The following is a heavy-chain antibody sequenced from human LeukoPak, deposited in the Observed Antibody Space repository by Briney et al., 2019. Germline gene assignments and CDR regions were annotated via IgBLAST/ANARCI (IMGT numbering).Heavy chain of an antibody. V-gene: IGHV4-30-4*08. Sequence: SQTLSLTCTVSGGSISSGDYYWSWIRQPPGKGLEWIGYIYYSGSTYYNPSLKSRVTISVDTSKNQFSLKLSSVTAADTAVYYCASEVVPFGVVTDWGQGTLVTVSS. CDR3: ASEVVPFGVVTD. J-gene: IGHJ4*02. CDR1: GGSISSGDYY. D-gene: IGHD3-3*01. CDR2: IYYSGST.